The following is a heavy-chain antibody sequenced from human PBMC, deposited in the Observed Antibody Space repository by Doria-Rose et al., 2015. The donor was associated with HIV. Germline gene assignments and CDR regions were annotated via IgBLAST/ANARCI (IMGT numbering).Heavy chain of an antibody. CDR1: GVSLSSPGMG. J-gene: IGHJ4*02. D-gene: IGHD6-13*01. V-gene: IGHV2-26*01. CDR3: ARIKSSRWYHKYYFDF. CDR2: IFSDDDR. Sequence: QITLKESGPVLVKPTETLTLTCTVSGVSLSSPGMGVSWIRQPPGKALEWPATIFSDDDRSYKTSLKSRLTISRGTSKSQVVLTMTDMDPVDTATYYCARIKSSRWYHKYYFDFWGQGTLVIVSA.